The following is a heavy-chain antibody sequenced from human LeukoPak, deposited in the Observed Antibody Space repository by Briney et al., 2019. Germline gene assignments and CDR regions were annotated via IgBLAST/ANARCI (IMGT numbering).Heavy chain of an antibody. CDR2: ISNSGSTI. D-gene: IGHD5-18*01. J-gene: IGHJ4*02. Sequence: GRSLRLSCAASGFTFSSYEMNWVCQAPGKGLEWVSYISNSGSTIYYADSVKGRFTISRDNAKNSLYLQMNSLRAEDTAVYCCARAGSYGFYYFDYWGQGTLVTVSS. CDR3: ARAGSYGFYYFDY. V-gene: IGHV3-48*03. CDR1: GFTFSSYE.